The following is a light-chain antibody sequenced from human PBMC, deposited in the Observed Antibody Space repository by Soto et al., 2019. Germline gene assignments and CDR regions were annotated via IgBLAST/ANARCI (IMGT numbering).Light chain of an antibody. CDR1: QSVNNN. V-gene: IGKV3-15*01. J-gene: IGKJ1*01. Sequence: EIVMTQSPATLSVSPGERATLSCRASQSVNNNLAWYQQKPGQDPRLLIFHASVRATGIPARFSGSGSGTEFTLTINSLQSEDFAVYFCQQYSDWPPWTFGQGTRVEIK. CDR2: HAS. CDR3: QQYSDWPPWT.